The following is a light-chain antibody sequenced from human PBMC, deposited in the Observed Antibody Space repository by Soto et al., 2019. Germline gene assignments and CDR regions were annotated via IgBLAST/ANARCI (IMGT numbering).Light chain of an antibody. CDR3: QQYGSSPIT. CDR2: GAS. Sequence: EIVMRQSQANLSVSPGSRATLSCRASQPVINNLAGYQQKPGQTLSLLMYGASSRATGSPDRFSGSGSGTDFTPTISSLEPDDYAVYYCQQYGSSPITFGQGTRLEIK. J-gene: IGKJ5*01. V-gene: IGKV3-20*01. CDR1: QPVINN.